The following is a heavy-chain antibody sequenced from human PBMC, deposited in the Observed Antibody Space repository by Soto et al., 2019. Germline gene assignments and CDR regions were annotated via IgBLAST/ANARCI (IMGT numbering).Heavy chain of an antibody. CDR2: IWLDGSNK. J-gene: IGHJ4*02. D-gene: IGHD5-18*01. CDR1: GFTFSSYG. Sequence: QVQLVESGGGVVQPGRSLRLSCAASGFTFSSYGMHWVRQAPGKGLEWVAVIWLDGSNKYYADSVKGRFTNSRDNSKNTLYLQMNSLRAEDTAVYYCARGLWSFDYWGQGNLVTVSS. V-gene: IGHV3-33*01. CDR3: ARGLWSFDY.